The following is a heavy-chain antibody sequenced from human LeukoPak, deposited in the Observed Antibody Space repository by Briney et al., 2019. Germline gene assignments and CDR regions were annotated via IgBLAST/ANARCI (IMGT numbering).Heavy chain of an antibody. CDR3: ARSIVVVPTYNWFDP. CDR2: IKQDGSEK. D-gene: IGHD2-2*01. CDR1: GFTFSNYW. V-gene: IGHV3-7*01. J-gene: IGHJ5*02. Sequence: GGSLRLSCAASGFTFSNYWMSWVRQAPGKGLEWVANIKQDGSEKYYVDSVKGRFTISRDNAKNSLYLQMNSLRAEDTAVYYCARSIVVVPTYNWFDPWGQGTLVTVSS.